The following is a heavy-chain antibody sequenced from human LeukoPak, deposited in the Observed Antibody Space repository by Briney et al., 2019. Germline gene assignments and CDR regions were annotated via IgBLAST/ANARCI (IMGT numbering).Heavy chain of an antibody. CDR3: ARDHCSSTSCPLG. CDR2: ITSRGEST. D-gene: IGHD2-2*01. J-gene: IGHJ4*02. Sequence: GGSLRLSCAASGFTFSIYAMSWVRQAPGKGLQWVSSITSRGESTWYVDSVKGRFTITRDNSENTLYLQMHSLRAEDTAVYYCARDHCSSTSCPLGWGQGTLVTVSS. CDR1: GFTFSIYA. V-gene: IGHV3-23*01.